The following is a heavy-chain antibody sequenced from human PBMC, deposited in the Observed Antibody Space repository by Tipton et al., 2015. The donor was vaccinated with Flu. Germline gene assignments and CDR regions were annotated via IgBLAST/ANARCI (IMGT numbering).Heavy chain of an antibody. CDR1: SGSISSFY. J-gene: IGHJ4*02. CDR3: AGLYCSGGSCYMGY. CDR2: ISYSGST. Sequence: TLSLTCTVSSGSISSFYWSWIRQPPGKGLEWIGYISYSGSTNYNPSLESRVTISLDTSKNHFSLKLSSVTAADTAMYYCAGLYCSGGSCYMGYWGQGTLVTVSS. V-gene: IGHV4-59*01. D-gene: IGHD2-15*01.